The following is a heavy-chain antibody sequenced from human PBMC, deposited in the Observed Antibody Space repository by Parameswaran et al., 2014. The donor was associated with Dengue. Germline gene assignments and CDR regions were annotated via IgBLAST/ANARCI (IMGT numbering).Heavy chain of an antibody. J-gene: IGHJ4*02. Sequence: WVRQAPGQGLEWMGIINPSGGSTSYAQKFQGRVTMTRDTSTSTVYMELSSLRSEDTAVYYCARDLMGSGSQGHYYFDYWGQGTLVTVSS. D-gene: IGHD3-10*01. V-gene: IGHV1-46*01. CDR2: INPSGGST. CDR3: ARDLMGSGSQGHYYFDY.